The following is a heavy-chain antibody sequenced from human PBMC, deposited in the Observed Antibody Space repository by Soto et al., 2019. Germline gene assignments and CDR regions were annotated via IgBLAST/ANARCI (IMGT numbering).Heavy chain of an antibody. CDR1: GGSFSGYY. J-gene: IGHJ4*02. V-gene: IGHV4-34*01. Sequence: SETLSLTCAVYGGSFSGYYWSWIRQPPGKGLEWIGEINHSGSTNYNPSLKSRVTISVDTSKNQFSLKLSSVTAADTAVYYCARTAGSSWSFVRKFDYWCQGTLVIVSS. CDR2: INHSGST. CDR3: ARTAGSSWSFVRKFDY. D-gene: IGHD6-13*01.